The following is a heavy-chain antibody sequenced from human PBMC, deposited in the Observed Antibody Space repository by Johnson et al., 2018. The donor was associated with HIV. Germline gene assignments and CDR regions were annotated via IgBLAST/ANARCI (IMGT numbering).Heavy chain of an antibody. Sequence: VQLVESGGGLVQPGGSLRLSCAASGFTFSSNWMNWLRQAPGKGLEWVANIRQDGSEKYYVGSVKGRFTVSRDNARKSLYLQMNSLRAEDTAVYYCAREWLYDALDIWGQGTMVTVSS. CDR2: IRQDGSEK. D-gene: IGHD3-22*01. CDR3: AREWLYDALDI. J-gene: IGHJ3*02. CDR1: GFTFSSNW. V-gene: IGHV3-7*01.